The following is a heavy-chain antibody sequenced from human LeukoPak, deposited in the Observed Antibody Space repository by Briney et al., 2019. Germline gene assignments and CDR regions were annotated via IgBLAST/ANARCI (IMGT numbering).Heavy chain of an antibody. J-gene: IGHJ4*02. CDR2: VYYTGST. CDR1: GGSIRNYNNY. V-gene: IGHV4-39*07. D-gene: IGHD3-22*01. CDR3: ARAIRGYYDSSGDDY. Sequence: TSEILSLTCIVSGGSIRNYNNYWGWIRQPPGKGLEWIGSVYYTGSTYYNPSLKSRVTISVDRSKNQFSLRLSSVTAADTAVYYCARAIRGYYDSSGDDYWGQGTLVTVSS.